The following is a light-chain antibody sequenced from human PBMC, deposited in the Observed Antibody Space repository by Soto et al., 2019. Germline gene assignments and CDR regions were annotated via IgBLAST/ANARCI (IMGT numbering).Light chain of an antibody. CDR3: QQSGSSPRT. Sequence: EIVLTQSPGTLSVSLGERATLSCRASQSVASRNLAWYQQKRGQAPRLLIYGASKRAAGITDRFSGSGSGTDFTLTISRLEPEDFAVYYCQQSGSSPRTFGQGTKLEIK. V-gene: IGKV3-20*01. CDR1: QSVASRN. J-gene: IGKJ2*01. CDR2: GAS.